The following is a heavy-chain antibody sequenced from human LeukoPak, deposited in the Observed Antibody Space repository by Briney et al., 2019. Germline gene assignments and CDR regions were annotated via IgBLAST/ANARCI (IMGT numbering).Heavy chain of an antibody. CDR2: INPNSGGT. J-gene: IGHJ6*03. CDR1: GYTFTGYY. CDR3: SRGGGDSYYYYYYYMDV. Sequence: ASVKVSCKASGYTFTGYYMYWVRPAPGQGLEWMGWINPNSGGTNYAQKFQRRGTMTRDTSISTAYMERSRLRSDDTAVYYCSRGGGDSYYYYYYYMDVWGKGTTVTVSS. D-gene: IGHD2-21*02. V-gene: IGHV1-2*02.